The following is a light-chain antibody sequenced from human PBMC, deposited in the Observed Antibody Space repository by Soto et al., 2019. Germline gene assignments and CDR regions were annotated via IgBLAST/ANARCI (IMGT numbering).Light chain of an antibody. CDR3: QQYGSSPT. V-gene: IGKV3-20*01. J-gene: IGKJ1*01. Sequence: EIVLTQSPGTLSLSPGEEATLSCRASQSVDSNYLAWYQQKPGQTPRLIIYGASGRADGIPDRFSGSGSGTDFTLTISRLEPEDFAVYYCQQYGSSPTFGQGTKVDIK. CDR1: QSVDSNY. CDR2: GAS.